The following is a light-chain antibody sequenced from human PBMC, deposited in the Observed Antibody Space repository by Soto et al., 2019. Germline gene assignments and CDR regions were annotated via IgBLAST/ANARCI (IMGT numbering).Light chain of an antibody. CDR1: SSDVGGYNY. CDR3: SSYRASSTTHYV. J-gene: IGLJ1*01. CDR2: DVT. V-gene: IGLV2-14*03. Sequence: QSALTQPASLSGSPGQSITISCTGTSSDVGGYNYVSWYQQHPGKAPKLIIYDVTNRPSGVSNRFFGSKSGNTASLTISGLQAEDEADYYCSSYRASSTTHYVFGTETKVTVL.